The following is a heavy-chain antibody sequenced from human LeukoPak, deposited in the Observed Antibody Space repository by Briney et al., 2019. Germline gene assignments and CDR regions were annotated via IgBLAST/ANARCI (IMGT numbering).Heavy chain of an antibody. CDR2: ISGRSSTI. V-gene: IGHV3-48*01. CDR1: AFTFSDYS. J-gene: IGHJ5*02. CDR3: ARTDGENWFDP. D-gene: IGHD4-17*01. Sequence: PGGSLRLSCVASAFTFSDYSMNWVRQAPGKGLEWVSYISGRSSTIYYADSVKGRFTISRDNSKNTLYLQMNSLRAEDTAVYYCARTDGENWFDPWGQGTLVTVFS.